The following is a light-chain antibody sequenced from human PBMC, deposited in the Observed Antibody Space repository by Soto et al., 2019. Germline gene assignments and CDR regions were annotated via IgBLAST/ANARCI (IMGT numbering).Light chain of an antibody. CDR3: QHYDRAHMWT. J-gene: IGKJ1*01. CDR2: DAS. V-gene: IGKV3-11*01. CDR1: QRVRSY. Sequence: EIVLTQSAPTVPLCQRRRASLPCMASQRVRSYLVWFQQKPGQAPRLLIYDASYRATGVPARFSGSGSGTDFTLTISRLDPEDFAVYYCQHYDRAHMWTFGQRTKV.